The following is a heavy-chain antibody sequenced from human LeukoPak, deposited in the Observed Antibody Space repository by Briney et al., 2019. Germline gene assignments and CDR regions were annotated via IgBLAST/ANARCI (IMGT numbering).Heavy chain of an antibody. V-gene: IGHV3-74*01. CDR3: ATAGDPSDY. CDR1: RFTFSKYW. D-gene: IGHD4-17*01. CDR2: INSDGSST. Sequence: GGALRLSCAGSRFTFSKYWMQWGRQAPGKGLLWVSRINSDGSSTSYAHSVKGRFTISRDNAQNTLYLQTNSLRAEDTAVYYCATAGDPSDYWGQGTLVTVSS. J-gene: IGHJ4*02.